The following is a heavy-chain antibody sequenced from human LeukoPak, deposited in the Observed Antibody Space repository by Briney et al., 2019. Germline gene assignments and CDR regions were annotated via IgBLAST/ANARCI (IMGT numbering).Heavy chain of an antibody. CDR1: GGSISSYY. D-gene: IGHD3-22*01. CDR2: IYYSGST. Sequence: SETLSLTCTVSGGSISSYYWSWIRQPPGKGLEWIGYIYYSGSTNYNPSLKSRVTISVDTSKNQFSLKLSSVTAADTAVYYCARGRDYYDSSGLDYWGQGTLVTVSS. V-gene: IGHV4-59*01. J-gene: IGHJ4*02. CDR3: ARGRDYYDSSGLDY.